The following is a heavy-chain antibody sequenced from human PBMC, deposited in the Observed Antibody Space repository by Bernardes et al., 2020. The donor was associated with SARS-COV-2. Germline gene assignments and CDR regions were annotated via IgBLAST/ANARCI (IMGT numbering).Heavy chain of an antibody. CDR3: ARDTPGVGGWYSGAFDY. CDR1: GGSISSGGYY. D-gene: IGHD6-19*01. Sequence: SESLSLTCTVSGGSISSGGYYWSWIRQHQGKGLEWIGYIYYSGSTYYNPSLKSRVTISVDTSKNQFSLKLSSVTAADTAVYYCARDTPGVGGWYSGAFDYWGQGTLVTVSS. V-gene: IGHV4-31*03. J-gene: IGHJ4*02. CDR2: IYYSGST.